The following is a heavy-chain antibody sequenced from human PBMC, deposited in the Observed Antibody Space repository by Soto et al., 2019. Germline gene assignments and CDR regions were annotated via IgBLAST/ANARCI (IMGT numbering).Heavy chain of an antibody. CDR1: GFTFRSYA. CDR2: ISGSGGST. Sequence: GGSLRLSCAASGFTFRSYAMSWVRQAPGKGLEWVSTISGSGGSTYYADSVKGRFTISRDNSKNTLFLQMSSLRAEDTAVYYCAKEVGFDYYYGMDVWGQGTTVTVSS. J-gene: IGHJ6*02. V-gene: IGHV3-23*01. D-gene: IGHD6-25*01. CDR3: AKEVGFDYYYGMDV.